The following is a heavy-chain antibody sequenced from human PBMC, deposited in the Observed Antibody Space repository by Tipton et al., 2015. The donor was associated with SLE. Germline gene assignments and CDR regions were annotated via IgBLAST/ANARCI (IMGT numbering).Heavy chain of an antibody. CDR2: LYQSGST. D-gene: IGHD3-9*01. J-gene: IGHJ3*02. CDR1: GYSISSEYY. Sequence: GLVKPSETLSLICAVSGYSISSEYYWGWIRQPPGKGLEWIGLLYQSGSTFYNPSLMGRVTISLDTSKNQLYLTLGSVTAADTAVYYCATHHNILTEYYDPRSINAFDSWGRGTMVSVSS. V-gene: IGHV4-38-2*01. CDR3: ATHHNILTEYYDPRSINAFDS.